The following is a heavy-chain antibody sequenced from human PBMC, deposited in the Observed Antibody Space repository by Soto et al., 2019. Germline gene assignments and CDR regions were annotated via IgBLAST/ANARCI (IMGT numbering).Heavy chain of an antibody. Sequence: QVQLVQSGAEVKKPGASVKVSCKASGYTFTRSGISWVRQAPGQGLEWMGGISTYNGDTNYAQTFQGRVTMTTDTSTSTVYLELRSLRSDDTAVYYCASEGVAPYYYYGMDVWGKGTPVTVSS. CDR1: GYTFTRSG. V-gene: IGHV1-18*01. CDR3: ASEGVAPYYYYGMDV. CDR2: ISTYNGDT. J-gene: IGHJ6*04. D-gene: IGHD5-12*01.